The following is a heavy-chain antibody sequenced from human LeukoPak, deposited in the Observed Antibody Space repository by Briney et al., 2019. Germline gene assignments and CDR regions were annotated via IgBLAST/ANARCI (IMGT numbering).Heavy chain of an antibody. CDR2: ISYDGSNK. CDR3: VRGEGWYFGL. Sequence: GGSLRLSCAASGFTFSSYAMHWVRQAPGKGLEWVAVISYDGSNKYYADSVKGRFTISRDNSKNTLYLQMNSLRAEDTAVYYCVRGEGWYFGLWGRGTMVAVSS. CDR1: GFTFSSYA. J-gene: IGHJ2*01. V-gene: IGHV3-30-3*01.